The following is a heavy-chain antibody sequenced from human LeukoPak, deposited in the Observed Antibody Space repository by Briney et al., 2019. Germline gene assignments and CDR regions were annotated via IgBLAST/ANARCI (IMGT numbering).Heavy chain of an antibody. CDR3: ARVGGY. V-gene: IGHV3-30-3*01. Sequence: GGSLRLSCAASGFTFSSYAMHWVRQAPGKGLEWVAVISYDGSNKYYADSVKGRFTISRDNAKNSLYLQMNSLRAEDTAVYYCARVGGYWGQGTLVTVSS. CDR2: ISYDGSNK. CDR1: GFTFSSYA. J-gene: IGHJ4*02. D-gene: IGHD2-15*01.